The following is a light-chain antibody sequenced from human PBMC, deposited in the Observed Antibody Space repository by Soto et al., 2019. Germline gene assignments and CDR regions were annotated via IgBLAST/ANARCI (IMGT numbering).Light chain of an antibody. J-gene: IGKJ4*01. V-gene: IGKV3-11*01. CDR2: DAS. CDR1: QSVITY. Sequence: EIVLTQSPVTLSLSPGERATLSCRASQSVITYLAWYQQKPGQAPRLLIYDASNRATGIPARFSGSGSGTDFSLTISSLEAEDFAIYYCQQRTSWPLTFGGGTKVEIK. CDR3: QQRTSWPLT.